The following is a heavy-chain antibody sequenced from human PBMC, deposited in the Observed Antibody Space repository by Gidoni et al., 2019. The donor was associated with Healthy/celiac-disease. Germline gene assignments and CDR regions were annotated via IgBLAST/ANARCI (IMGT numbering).Heavy chain of an antibody. CDR2: INHSGST. CDR3: ARALRAAAGKDYGMDV. D-gene: IGHD6-13*01. CDR1: GGSFSGYY. J-gene: IGHJ6*02. V-gene: IGHV4-34*01. Sequence: QVQLQQWGAGLLKHSETLSLTCAVYGGSFSGYYWRWIRQPPGKGLEWIGEINHSGSTNYNPSLKSRVTISVDTSKNQFSLKLSSVTAADTAVYYCARALRAAAGKDYGMDVWGQGTTVTVSS.